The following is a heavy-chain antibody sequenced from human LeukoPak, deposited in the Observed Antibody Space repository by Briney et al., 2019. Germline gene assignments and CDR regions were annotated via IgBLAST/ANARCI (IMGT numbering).Heavy chain of an antibody. D-gene: IGHD6-25*01. CDR2: ISGSGGTI. CDR1: GFTFSSYE. J-gene: IGHJ6*03. CDR3: ARDGPPIYSSGWVYMDV. V-gene: IGHV3-48*03. Sequence: GGSLRLSCAASGFTFSSYEMNWVRQAPGKGREGLSYISGSGGTIHYADSVKGRFTISRDNAKDSLYLQMNSLRAEDTAVYYCARDGPPIYSSGWVYMDVWGKGTTVTISS.